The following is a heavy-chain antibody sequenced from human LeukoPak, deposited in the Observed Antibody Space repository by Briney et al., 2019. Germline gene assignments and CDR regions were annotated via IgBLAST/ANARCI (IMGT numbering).Heavy chain of an antibody. CDR2: IIPTFDTP. CDR1: GGTVSNFA. CDR3: ASSTRGVHEYSYGGYFDY. J-gene: IGHJ4*02. V-gene: IGHV1-69*05. Sequence: SVKVSCKASGGTVSNFAITWVRQAPGLGLEWMGAIIPTFDTPNYAQKIQGRVTITTDESTSTAYMELSSLRSEDTAVYYCASSTRGVHEYSYGGYFDYWGQGTLVTVSS. D-gene: IGHD5-18*01.